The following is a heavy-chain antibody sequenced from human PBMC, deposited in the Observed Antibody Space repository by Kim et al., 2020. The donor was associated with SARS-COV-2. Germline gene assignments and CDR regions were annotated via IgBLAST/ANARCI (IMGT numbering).Heavy chain of an antibody. CDR3: ATDRTRTSSGTSHYFDY. D-gene: IGHD1-26*01. CDR1: GLTFSSYD. CDR2: ISASGGRT. Sequence: RGSLRLSCAASGLTFSSYDMSWVRQAPGKGLEWVSGISASGGRTYYADSVRGRFTISRDNSKKTLYLQMNSLRAEDTAVYYCATDRTRTSSGTSHYFDYWGQGTLVTVSS. V-gene: IGHV3-23*01. J-gene: IGHJ4*02.